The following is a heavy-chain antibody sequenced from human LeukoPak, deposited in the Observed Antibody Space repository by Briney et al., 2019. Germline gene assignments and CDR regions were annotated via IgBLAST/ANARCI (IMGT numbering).Heavy chain of an antibody. J-gene: IGHJ5*02. CDR1: GGSFSGYY. V-gene: IGHV4-34*01. CDR3: ARGRGWFGELRKRWFDP. D-gene: IGHD3-10*01. CDR2: INHSGST. Sequence: PSETLSLTCAVYGGSFSGYYWSWIRQPPGKGLEWIGEINHSGSTNYNPSLKSRVTISVDTSKNQFSLKLSSVTAADTAVYYCARGRGWFGELRKRWFDPWGQGTLVTVS.